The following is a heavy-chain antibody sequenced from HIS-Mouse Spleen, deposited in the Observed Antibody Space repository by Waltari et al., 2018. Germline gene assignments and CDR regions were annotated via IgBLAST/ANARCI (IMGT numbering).Heavy chain of an antibody. CDR2: IYTSGGT. V-gene: IGHV4-39*07. CDR1: GGSISSSSYY. CDR3: ARDGYWGGDCYSGTNHAFDI. Sequence: QLQLQESGPGLVTPSETLSLTCTVSGGSISSSSYYWGWIRQPPGKGLGWIGSIYTSGGTYYNPSLKSRVTISVETSNNQFSRKLSSVPAADTAVYYCARDGYWGGDCYSGTNHAFDIWGQGTMVTVSS. J-gene: IGHJ3*02. D-gene: IGHD2-21*02.